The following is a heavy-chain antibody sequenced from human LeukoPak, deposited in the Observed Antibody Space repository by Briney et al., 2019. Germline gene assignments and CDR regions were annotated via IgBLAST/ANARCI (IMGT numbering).Heavy chain of an antibody. D-gene: IGHD3-3*01. V-gene: IGHV4-30-2*03. Sequence: PSQTLSLTCTVSGGSISSGGYYWSWIRQPPGKGLEWIGYIYHRGSTYYNPSLKSRVTISVDTSKNQFSLKLSSVTAADTAVYYCARLRRRGEWLSQDINFDYWGQGTLVTVSS. CDR3: ARLRRRGEWLSQDINFDY. J-gene: IGHJ4*02. CDR2: IYHRGST. CDR1: GGSISSGGYY.